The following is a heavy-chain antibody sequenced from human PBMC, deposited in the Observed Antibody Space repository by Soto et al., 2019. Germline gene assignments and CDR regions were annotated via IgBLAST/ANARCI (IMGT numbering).Heavy chain of an antibody. CDR2: IYYSGST. CDR3: ARCGLGEEYLFDS. J-gene: IGHJ5*01. CDR1: GCSISRCD. V-gene: IGHV4-59*01. Sequence: SETLFLSCTVSGCSISRCDWNWIRQSPGKGLEWIGYIYYSGSTKYNPSLKSRVTISIDTSKTHFSLDLNSVTAADTAVYYCARCGLGEEYLFDSWGQGTLVTVSS. D-gene: IGHD3-10*01.